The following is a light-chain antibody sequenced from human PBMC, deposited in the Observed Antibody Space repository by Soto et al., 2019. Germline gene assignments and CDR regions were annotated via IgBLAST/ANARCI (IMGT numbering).Light chain of an antibody. J-gene: IGLJ2*01. V-gene: IGLV2-14*01. Sequence: QSALTQPASVSGSPGQSITISCTGTSSDVVGYNYVSWYQQHPGKAPKLIISEVNNRPSGVSHRFSGSKSGTSASLAISGLRSEDEADYYCAAWDDSLSLVFGGGTKVTVL. CDR2: EVN. CDR3: AAWDDSLSLV. CDR1: SSDVVGYNY.